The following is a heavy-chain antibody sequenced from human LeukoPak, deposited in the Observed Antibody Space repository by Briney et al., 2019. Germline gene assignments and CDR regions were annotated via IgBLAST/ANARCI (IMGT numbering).Heavy chain of an antibody. CDR3: ARSPPPYSSSWSEAGD. D-gene: IGHD6-13*01. J-gene: IGHJ4*02. Sequence: SVNVSCKASGGTFSSYAISWVRQAPGQGLEWMGGIIPIFGTANYAQKFQGRVTITTDESTSTAYMELSSLRSEDTAVYYCARSPPPYSSSWSEAGDWGQGTLVAVSS. CDR2: IIPIFGTA. V-gene: IGHV1-69*05. CDR1: GGTFSSYA.